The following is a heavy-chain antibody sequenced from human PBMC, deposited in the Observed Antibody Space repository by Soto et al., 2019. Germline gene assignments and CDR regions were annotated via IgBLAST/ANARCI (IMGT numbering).Heavy chain of an antibody. CDR2: INAGNGNT. CDR3: ARTPDYDDGSGPSVFDWFDP. V-gene: IGHV1-3*01. CDR1: GYTFTSYA. J-gene: IGHJ5*02. Sequence: QVQLVQSGAEVKKPGASVKVSCKASGYTFTSYAMHWVRQAPGQRLEWMGWINAGNGNTKYSQKFQGRVTITRDTSASTAYMELSSLRSEDTAVYYCARTPDYDDGSGPSVFDWFDPWGQGTLVTVSS. D-gene: IGHD3-22*01.